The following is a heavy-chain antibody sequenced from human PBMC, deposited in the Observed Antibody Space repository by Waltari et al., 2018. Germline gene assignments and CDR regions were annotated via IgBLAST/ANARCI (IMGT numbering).Heavy chain of an antibody. V-gene: IGHV3-48*01. CDR1: GFTFSSYS. CDR3: ARSAFDI. CDR2: ISSSSSTI. J-gene: IGHJ3*02. Sequence: EVQLVDSGGGLVQPGGSLRLSCAASGFTFSSYSMNWVRQAPGKGLDWVSYISSSSSTIYYADSGKGRFTISRDNAKNSLYLQMNSLRAEDTAVYYCARSAFDIWGQGTMVTVSS.